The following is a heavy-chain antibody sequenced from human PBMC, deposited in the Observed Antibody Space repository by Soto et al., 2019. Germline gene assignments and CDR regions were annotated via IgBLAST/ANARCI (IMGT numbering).Heavy chain of an antibody. CDR3: ASSSSWYDAFDI. Sequence: QVQLVQSGAEVKKPGASVKVSCKASGYTFTSYAMHWVRQAPGQRLEWMGWINAGNGNTKYSRKFQGRVTITRDTSGSTAYMELSSLRSEDTAVYYCASSSSWYDAFDIGGQGTMFTVSS. J-gene: IGHJ3*02. V-gene: IGHV1-3*01. CDR2: INAGNGNT. D-gene: IGHD6-13*01. CDR1: GYTFTSYA.